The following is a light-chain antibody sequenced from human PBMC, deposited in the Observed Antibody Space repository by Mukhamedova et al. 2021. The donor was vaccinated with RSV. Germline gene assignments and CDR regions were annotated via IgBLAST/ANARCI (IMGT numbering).Light chain of an antibody. CDR3: QQYNRYPLT. V-gene: IGKV1-5*03. J-gene: IGKJ4*01. Sequence: WYQRRVHGKAPHVLIYKASTLDSGVPSRFSGSGSGTEFTLTISSLQTDDFATYYCQQYNRYPLTFGGGTKVEI. CDR2: KAS.